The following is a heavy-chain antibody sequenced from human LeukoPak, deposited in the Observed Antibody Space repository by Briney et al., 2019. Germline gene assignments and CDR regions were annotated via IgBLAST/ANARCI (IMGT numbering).Heavy chain of an antibody. CDR3: ASGSKRGYSGFNYYYYYGMDV. J-gene: IGHJ6*02. Sequence: GGSLRLSCAASGFTFSDYYMSWIRQAPGKGLEWVSYISSSGSTIYYADSVKGRFTISRDNAKNSLYLQMNSLRAEDTAVYYCASGSKRGYSGFNYYYYYGMDVWGQGTTVTVSS. CDR1: GFTFSDYY. V-gene: IGHV3-11*01. D-gene: IGHD5-12*01. CDR2: ISSSGSTI.